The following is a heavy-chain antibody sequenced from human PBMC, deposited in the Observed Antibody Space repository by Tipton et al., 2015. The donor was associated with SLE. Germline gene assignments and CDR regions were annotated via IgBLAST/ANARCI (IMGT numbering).Heavy chain of an antibody. CDR3: ARSPPVITTTINWFDP. J-gene: IGHJ5*02. CDR1: GGSISSYY. Sequence: TLSLTCTVSGGSISSYYWSWIRQSPGKGLEWIGYVYHSGGTNYNPSLESRVTISVDSSKNQFSLRLKSVTAADTAVYYCARSPPVITTTINWFDPWGQGTLVTVSS. V-gene: IGHV4-59*12. D-gene: IGHD2/OR15-2a*01. CDR2: VYHSGGT.